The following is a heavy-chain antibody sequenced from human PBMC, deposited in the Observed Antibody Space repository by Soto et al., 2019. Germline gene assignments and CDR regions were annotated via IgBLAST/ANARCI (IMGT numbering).Heavy chain of an antibody. J-gene: IGHJ4*02. V-gene: IGHV3-15*01. D-gene: IGHD3-22*01. CDR3: TTGLSNGYYNFDY. CDR1: GFTFNDAW. CDR2: IKGEADGGTT. Sequence: HLVESGGGLEKPGGSLRLSCAASGFTFNDAWMSWVRQAPGKGIEWVGRIKGEADGGTTDYAAPVKGRITISRDHSKDTLYLQMNSLKTEDTAVYYCTTGLSNGYYNFDYWGQGTPVTVSS.